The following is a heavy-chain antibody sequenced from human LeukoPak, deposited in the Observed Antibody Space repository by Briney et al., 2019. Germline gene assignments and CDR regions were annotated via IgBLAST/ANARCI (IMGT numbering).Heavy chain of an antibody. CDR3: AREHRSIVVVPAANWFDP. Sequence: SETLSLTCTVSGGSISSGGYYWSWIRQHPGKGLEWIGYIYYSGSTYYNPSLKSRVTISVDTSKNQFSLKLSPVTAADTAVYYCAREHRSIVVVPAANWFDPWGQGTLVPVSS. D-gene: IGHD2-2*01. CDR1: GGSISSGGYY. J-gene: IGHJ5*02. CDR2: IYYSGST. V-gene: IGHV4-31*03.